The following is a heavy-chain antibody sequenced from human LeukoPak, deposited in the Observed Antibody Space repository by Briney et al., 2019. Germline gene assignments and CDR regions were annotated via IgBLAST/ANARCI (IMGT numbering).Heavy chain of an antibody. CDR1: GFTFSSYS. CDR3: AREEYQLLYSFDP. Sequence: GGSLRLSCTASGFTFSSYSMTWVRQAPGKGLEWVSGISGSSGNIYYAGSVKGRFTISRDNAKNSLYLQMNSLRAEDTALYYCAREEYQLLYSFDPWGQGTLVTVSS. CDR2: ISGSSGNI. V-gene: IGHV3-21*04. D-gene: IGHD2-2*02. J-gene: IGHJ5*02.